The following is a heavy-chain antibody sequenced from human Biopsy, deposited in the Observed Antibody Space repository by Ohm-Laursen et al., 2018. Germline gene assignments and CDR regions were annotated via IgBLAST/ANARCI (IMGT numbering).Heavy chain of an antibody. D-gene: IGHD1-7*01. CDR2: LNPVSGNS. CDR1: GYTFTSYD. V-gene: IGHV1-8*01. CDR3: GRAVRNQLLTDP. Sequence: ATVKISCKASGYTFTSYDITWVRQASGQGPEWIGWLNPVSGNSNFGQKFRGRVTVTSDTSISTAYMELSGLTSGDTATYYCGRAVRNQLLTDPWGQGTLVTVTS. J-gene: IGHJ5*02.